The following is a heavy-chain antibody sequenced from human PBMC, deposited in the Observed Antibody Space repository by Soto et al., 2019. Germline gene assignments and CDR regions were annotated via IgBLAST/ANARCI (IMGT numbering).Heavy chain of an antibody. D-gene: IGHD3-10*01. J-gene: IGHJ4*02. CDR3: ARGPRSVLWFGELDYFDY. CDR2: IYHSGST. Sequence: QLQLQESGSGLVKPSQTLSLTCAVSGGSISSGGYSWSWIRQPPGKGLEWIGYIYHSGSTYYNPSLKSRVTISVDRSKNQFSLKLSSVTAADTAMYYCARGPRSVLWFGELDYFDYWGQGTLVTVSS. V-gene: IGHV4-30-2*01. CDR1: GGSISSGGYS.